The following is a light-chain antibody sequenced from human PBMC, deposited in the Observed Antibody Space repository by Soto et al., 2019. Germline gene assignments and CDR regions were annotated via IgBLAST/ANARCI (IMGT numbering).Light chain of an antibody. CDR2: GAS. J-gene: IGKJ1*01. CDR3: QQHTARRPWT. V-gene: IGKV3-15*01. Sequence: EIVMTQSPVTLSVSPGERATLSCRASHHVATNLAWYQQKPGQPPRLLIYGASTRVTAVSARFSGSGSGTEFPLTISRLPSADVAVYYCQQHTARRPWTFGQGTRV. CDR1: HHVATN.